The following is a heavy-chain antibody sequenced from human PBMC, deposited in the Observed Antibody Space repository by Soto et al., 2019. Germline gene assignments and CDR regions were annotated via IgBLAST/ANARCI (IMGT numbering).Heavy chain of an antibody. D-gene: IGHD2-21*02. V-gene: IGHV4-31*03. CDR3: ARGGAYCGGDCSPDFDY. CDR2: IYYSGST. Sequence: SETLSLTCTVSGGSISSGGYYWSWIRQHPGKGLEWIGYIYYSGSTYYNPSLKSRVTISVDTSKNQFSLKLSSVTAADTAVYYCARGGAYCGGDCSPDFDYWGQGTLVIVS. CDR1: GGSISSGGYY. J-gene: IGHJ4*02.